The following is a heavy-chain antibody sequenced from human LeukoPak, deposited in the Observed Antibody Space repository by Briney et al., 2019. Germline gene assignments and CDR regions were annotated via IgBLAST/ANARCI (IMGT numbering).Heavy chain of an antibody. CDR3: ARVRTTMHAFDI. CDR1: GYTFTGYY. CDR2: INPNSGGT. D-gene: IGHD4-17*01. J-gene: IGHJ3*02. V-gene: IGHV1-2*06. Sequence: ASVTVSCKASGYTFTGYYMHWVRQAPGQGLEWMGRINPNSGGTNYAQKFQGRVTMTRDTSISTAYMELSRLRSDDTAVYYCARVRTTMHAFDIWGQGTMVTVSS.